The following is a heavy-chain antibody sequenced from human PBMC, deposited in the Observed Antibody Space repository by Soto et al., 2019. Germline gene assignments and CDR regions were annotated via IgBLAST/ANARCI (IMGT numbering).Heavy chain of an antibody. Sequence: PSETLSLTCTVSGGSISSGGYYWSWIRQHPGKGLEWIGYIYYSGSTYYNPSLKSRVTISVDTSKNQFSLKLSSVTAADTAVYYCARVKTTGNLFDYWGQGTLVTVSS. J-gene: IGHJ4*02. D-gene: IGHD4-17*01. CDR3: ARVKTTGNLFDY. V-gene: IGHV4-31*03. CDR2: IYYSGST. CDR1: GGSISSGGYY.